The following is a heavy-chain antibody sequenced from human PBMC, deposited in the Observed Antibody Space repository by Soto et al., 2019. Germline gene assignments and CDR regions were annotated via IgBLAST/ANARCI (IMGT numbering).Heavy chain of an antibody. CDR1: GFTFSSYG. D-gene: IGHD3-10*01. CDR2: IWYDGSNK. Sequence: QVQLVESGGGAAQPGRSLRLSCAASGFTFSSYGMHWVRQAPGKGLEWVAVIWYDGSNKYYAASVKGRFTISRDNSKNTLYLQMNSLRAADTAVYYCASDRIGAVDYGGQGTLVTVSS. J-gene: IGHJ4*02. CDR3: ASDRIGAVDY. V-gene: IGHV3-33*01.